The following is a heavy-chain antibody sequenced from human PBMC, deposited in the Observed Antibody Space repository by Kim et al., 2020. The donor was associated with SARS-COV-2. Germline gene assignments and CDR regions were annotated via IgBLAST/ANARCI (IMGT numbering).Heavy chain of an antibody. CDR1: GFTFSNYE. CDR3: ARESGSSWVSYKYYNGMDI. D-gene: IGHD6-13*01. Sequence: GGSLRLSCAASGFTFSNYEMNWVRQAPGKGLEWVSFISSSATTIYYADSVKGRFTISRDNAKNSLYLQMNSLRAEDTAVYYCARESGSSWVSYKYYNGMDIWGQGTTVTVSS. CDR2: ISSSATTI. V-gene: IGHV3-48*03. J-gene: IGHJ6*02.